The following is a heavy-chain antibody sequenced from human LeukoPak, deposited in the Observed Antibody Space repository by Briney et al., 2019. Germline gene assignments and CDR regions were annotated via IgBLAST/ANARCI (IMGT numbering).Heavy chain of an antibody. J-gene: IGHJ4*02. CDR2: ISAYNGNT. CDR3: AHILTGYYMDY. D-gene: IGHD3-9*01. V-gene: IGHV1-18*04. Sequence: ASVKVSCKTSGYSFTAFYIHWVRQAPGQGLEWMGWISAYNGNTNYAQKLQGRVTMTTDTSTTTAYMELGSLSSDDTAVYYCAHILTGYYMDYWGQGTLVTVSS. CDR1: GYSFTAFY.